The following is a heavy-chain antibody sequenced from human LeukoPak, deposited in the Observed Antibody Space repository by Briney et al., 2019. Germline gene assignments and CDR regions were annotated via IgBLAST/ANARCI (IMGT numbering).Heavy chain of an antibody. CDR2: IYYSGST. J-gene: IGHJ4*02. V-gene: IGHV4-39*07. CDR3: ARGFRVII. CDR1: GGSISSSSYY. D-gene: IGHD2/OR15-2a*01. Sequence: ASETLSLTRTVSGGSISSSSYYWGWIRQPPGKGLEWIGSIYYSGSTYYNPSLKSRVTISVDTSKNQFSLKLSSVTAADTAVYYCARGFRVIIWGQGTLVTVSS.